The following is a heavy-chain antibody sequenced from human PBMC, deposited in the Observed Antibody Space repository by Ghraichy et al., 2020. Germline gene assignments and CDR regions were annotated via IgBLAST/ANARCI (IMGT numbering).Heavy chain of an antibody. D-gene: IGHD2-2*01. J-gene: IGHJ6*02. CDR2: IIHSGST. Sequence: SKTLSLTCAVYGGSFSGYYWTWIRQTPGKGLEWIGDIIHSGSTNYNPSLKSRLTISKDTSKNQFSLKVTSVTAADTAVYFCARAPCSSASCAPNSFFYYGLDVWGRGTAVTVSS. CDR1: GGSFSGYY. CDR3: ARAPCSSASCAPNSFFYYGLDV. V-gene: IGHV4-34*12.